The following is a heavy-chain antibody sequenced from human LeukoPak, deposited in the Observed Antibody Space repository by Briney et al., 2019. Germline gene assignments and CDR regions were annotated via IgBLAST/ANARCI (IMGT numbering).Heavy chain of an antibody. D-gene: IGHD3-9*01. J-gene: IGHJ6*04. CDR1: GYTFTSYY. Sequence: ASVKVSCKASGYTFTSYYMHWVRQAPGQGLERMGIINPSGGSTTYAQKFQSGLTMTRDPSSSTVYMELSSLRSEHTAVYYCARGGYYDILTGNYGMGVWGKGTTVTVSS. V-gene: IGHV1-46*01. CDR2: INPSGGST. CDR3: ARGGYYDILTGNYGMGV.